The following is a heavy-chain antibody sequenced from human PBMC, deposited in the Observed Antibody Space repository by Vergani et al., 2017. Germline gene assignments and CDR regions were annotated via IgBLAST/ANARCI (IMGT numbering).Heavy chain of an antibody. Sequence: QITLRESGPTLVKPTQTLTLTCTFSGFSLTTGGEGVGWIRQPPGRALEWLAFVYWNDDERYSPSLKSRVTITKDTSKNEVILTMATMDPVDTATYYCALGVPAAAIFDYWGQGTLVTVSS. D-gene: IGHD2-2*01. CDR1: GFSLTTGGEG. V-gene: IGHV2-5*01. CDR3: ALGVPAAAIFDY. CDR2: VYWNDDE. J-gene: IGHJ4*02.